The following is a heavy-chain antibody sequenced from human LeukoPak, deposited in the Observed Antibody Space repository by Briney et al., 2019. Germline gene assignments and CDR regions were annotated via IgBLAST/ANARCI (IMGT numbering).Heavy chain of an antibody. D-gene: IGHD5-18*01. CDR2: ISTYKYNT. J-gene: IGHJ4*02. V-gene: IGHV1-18*01. CDR1: GYTFTSYG. CDR3: ARQVDTTMALPDY. Sequence: ASVKVSCKTSGYTFTSYGVSWVRQAPGQRLEWMGWISTYKYNTNYAQKFRGRVTMTRDTSTSTAYMELRSLRSEDTAIYYCARQVDTTMALPDYWGQGTLVTVSS.